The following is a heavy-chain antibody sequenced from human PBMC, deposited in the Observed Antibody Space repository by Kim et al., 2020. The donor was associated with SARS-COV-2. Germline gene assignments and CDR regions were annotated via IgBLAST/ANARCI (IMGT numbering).Heavy chain of an antibody. Sequence: YDADSVKGRFTIARDNAKNSLYLQMKRLRAEDTAVYYCARESGQLALFDYWGQGTLVTVSS. CDR3: ARESGQLALFDY. V-gene: IGHV3-21*01. J-gene: IGHJ4*02. D-gene: IGHD6-6*01.